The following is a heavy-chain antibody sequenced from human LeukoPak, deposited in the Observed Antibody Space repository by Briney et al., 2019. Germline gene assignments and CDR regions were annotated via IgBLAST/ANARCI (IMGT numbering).Heavy chain of an antibody. D-gene: IGHD2-15*01. CDR3: ARRYCSGGSCYSGFDY. V-gene: IGHV5-51*01. CDR1: SYSFTSYW. CDR2: IYPGDSDT. J-gene: IGHJ4*02. Sequence: SGESLKISCKGSSYSFTSYWIAWVCQMPGKGLEWMGIIYPGDSDTRYSPSFQGQVTISADKSINTAYLQWSSLKASDTAMYFCARRYCSGGSCYSGFDYWGQGTLVTVSS.